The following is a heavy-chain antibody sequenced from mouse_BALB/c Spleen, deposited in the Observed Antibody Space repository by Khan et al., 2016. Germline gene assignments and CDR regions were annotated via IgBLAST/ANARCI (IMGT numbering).Heavy chain of an antibody. D-gene: IGHD1-1*01. CDR1: GYTFTNYG. CDR2: INTYSGES. J-gene: IGHJ1*01. V-gene: IGHV9-3-1*01. CDR3: ARYRYYYGSSMYFDV. Sequence: QIQLVQSGPELKKPGKTVKISCKASGYTFTNYGMNWVKQAPGKGLKWMGWINTYSGESTYADDFKGRFAFSLETSANTVYLQINNLKNEDTATYCCARYRYYYGSSMYFDVWGAGTTVTVSS.